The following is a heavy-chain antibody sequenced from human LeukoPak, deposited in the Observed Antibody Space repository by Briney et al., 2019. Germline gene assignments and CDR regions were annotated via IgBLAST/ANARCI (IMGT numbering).Heavy chain of an antibody. V-gene: IGHV4-34*01. CDR1: GGSFSGYY. CDR3: AGTISPRIYYYDSSGYGY. Sequence: SETLPLTCAVYGGSFSGYYWSWIRQPPGKGLEWIGEINHSGSTNYNPSLKSRVTISVDTSKNQFSLKLSSVTAADTAVYYCAGTISPRIYYYDSSGYGYWGQGTLVTVSS. CDR2: INHSGST. D-gene: IGHD3-22*01. J-gene: IGHJ4*02.